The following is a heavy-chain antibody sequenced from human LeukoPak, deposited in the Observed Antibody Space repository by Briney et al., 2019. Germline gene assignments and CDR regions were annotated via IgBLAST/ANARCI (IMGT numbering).Heavy chain of an antibody. Sequence: KPGGSLRLSCAASGITFTSSSMTWVRQAPGKGLEWVSSISSSGSYIYFADSLKGRFTISRDNTKNTLYLQMNSLRAEDTAVYYCARDSPYSGSYFLLDYWGQGTLVTVSS. J-gene: IGHJ4*02. D-gene: IGHD1-26*01. CDR2: ISSSGSYI. V-gene: IGHV3-21*01. CDR1: GITFTSSS. CDR3: ARDSPYSGSYFLLDY.